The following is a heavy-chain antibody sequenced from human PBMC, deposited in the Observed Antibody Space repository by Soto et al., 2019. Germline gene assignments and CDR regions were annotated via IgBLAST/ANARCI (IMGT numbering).Heavy chain of an antibody. CDR2: ISGSGGSI. Sequence: EVQLLESGGGLVQPGGSLRLSCAASGFTFSTYVMTWVRQAPGKGLEWVSGISGSGGSIYYADSVKGLFTTSRDNSKKTLFLQMNNLRGEDTALYYCAKAQYSVDDLSLNFDAWGQGTLVTVSS. V-gene: IGHV3-23*01. CDR3: AKAQYSVDDLSLNFDA. CDR1: GFTFSTYV. D-gene: IGHD5-12*01. J-gene: IGHJ4*02.